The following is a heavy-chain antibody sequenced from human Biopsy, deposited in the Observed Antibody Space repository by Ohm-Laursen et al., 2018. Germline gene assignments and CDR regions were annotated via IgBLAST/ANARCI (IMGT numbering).Heavy chain of an antibody. J-gene: IGHJ6*02. Sequence: PTQTLTLTCTLSGFSLNTRGMSVTWIRQPPGTALEWLARIDWDDAKFYNGSLKTRLTISKDTSENHVVLTLSDVDPVDTATYYCARIPILVVPAAIVYRHRRHLQGLDVWGQGTTVIVSS. CDR2: IDWDDAK. V-gene: IGHV2-70*16. CDR3: ARIPILVVPAAIVYRHRRHLQGLDV. D-gene: IGHD2-2*02. CDR1: GFSLNTRGMS.